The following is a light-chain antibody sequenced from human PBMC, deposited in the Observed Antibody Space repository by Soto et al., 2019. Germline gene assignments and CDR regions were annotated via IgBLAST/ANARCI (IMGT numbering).Light chain of an antibody. CDR2: EVS. CDR3: GTWDSSLSVYV. CDR1: SSDVGTYNY. J-gene: IGLJ1*01. V-gene: IGLV2-14*01. Sequence: QSVLTQPASVSGSPGQSITISCTGTSSDVGTYNYVSWYQQHPGKAPKLMIYEVSNRPSGVSNRFSGFKSGTSATLGITGLQTGDEADYYCGTWDSSLSVYVFGTGTKVTVL.